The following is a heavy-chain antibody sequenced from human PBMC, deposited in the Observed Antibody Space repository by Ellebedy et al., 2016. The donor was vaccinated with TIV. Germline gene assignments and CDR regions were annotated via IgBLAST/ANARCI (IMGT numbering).Heavy chain of an antibody. V-gene: IGHV4-59*01. CDR2: IYYSGST. Sequence: SETLSLTXTVSGGSISSYYWSWIRQPPGKGLEWIGYIYYSGSTNYNPSLKSRVTISVDTSKNQFSLKLSSVTAADTAVYYCARLGIRYYPTYYYYYGMDVWGQGTTVTVSS. J-gene: IGHJ6*02. D-gene: IGHD3-22*01. CDR1: GGSISSYY. CDR3: ARLGIRYYPTYYYYYGMDV.